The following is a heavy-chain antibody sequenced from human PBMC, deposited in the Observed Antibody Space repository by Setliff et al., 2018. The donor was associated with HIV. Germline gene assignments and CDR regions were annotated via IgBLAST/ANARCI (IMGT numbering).Heavy chain of an antibody. CDR1: GYTFTNYY. J-gene: IGHJ4*02. CDR3: ARMGGYTTTLRGIEVGGTARGGFDH. V-gene: IGHV1-46*01. Sequence: ASVNVSCKASGYTFTNYYIQWVRQAPGQGLEWMGMINPRGCNTSSTQKFQGRLTMTSETSTRKVNMELSGLTSDDTAIYYCARMGGYTTTLRGIEVGGTARGGFDHWGQGTLVTVSS. CDR2: INPRGCNT. D-gene: IGHD5-18*01.